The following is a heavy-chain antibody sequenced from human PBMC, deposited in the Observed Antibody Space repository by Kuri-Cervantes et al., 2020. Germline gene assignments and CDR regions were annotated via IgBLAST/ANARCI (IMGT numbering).Heavy chain of an antibody. CDR1: GGSISSSSYY. Sequence: SETLSLTCTVSGGSISSSSYYWGWIRQPPGKGLEWIGSIYYSGSTYYNPSLKSRVTMSVDTSKNQFSLKLSSVTAADTAVYYCARVASWYGSSALDYWGQGTLVTVSS. D-gene: IGHD2-2*01. CDR3: ARVASWYGSSALDY. CDR2: IYYSGST. J-gene: IGHJ4*02. V-gene: IGHV4-39*07.